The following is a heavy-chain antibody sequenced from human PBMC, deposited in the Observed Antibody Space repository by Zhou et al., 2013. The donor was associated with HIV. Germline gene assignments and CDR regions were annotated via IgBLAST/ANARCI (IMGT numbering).Heavy chain of an antibody. D-gene: IGHD1-1*01. CDR2: IHWHGGPE. CDR1: GFNIINYG. CDR3: ARDGGNANYNGDY. J-gene: IGHJ4*02. V-gene: IGHV3-30*02. Sequence: QVQLVESGGGVVQPGESLRLSCATSGFNIINYGIHWVRQAPGKGLEWVAFIHWHGGPEYVDSVKGRFIISRDTAKNTVYLHMNSLTSDDTAVYYCARDGGNANYNGDYWGQGTLVTVS.